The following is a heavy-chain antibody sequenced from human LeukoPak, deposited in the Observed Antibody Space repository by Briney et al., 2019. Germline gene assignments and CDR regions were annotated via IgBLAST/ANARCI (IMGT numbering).Heavy chain of an antibody. CDR2: FDPEDGET. J-gene: IGHJ6*04. Sequence: GASVKVSCKVSGYTLTELSMHWVRQAPGKGLEWMGGFDPEDGETIYAQKFQGRVTMTEDTSTDTAYMELSSLRSEDTAVYYCATVPKYYDILTGPRLVDVWGKGTTVTVSS. V-gene: IGHV1-24*01. CDR1: GYTLTELS. D-gene: IGHD3-9*01. CDR3: ATVPKYYDILTGPRLVDV.